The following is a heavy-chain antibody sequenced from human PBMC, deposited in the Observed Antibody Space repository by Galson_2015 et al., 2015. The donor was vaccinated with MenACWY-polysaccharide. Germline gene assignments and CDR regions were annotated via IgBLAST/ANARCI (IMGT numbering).Heavy chain of an antibody. J-gene: IGHJ4*02. CDR1: GDSISTYY. CDR3: ARGRGQLPLQFDY. V-gene: IGHV4-59*01. Sequence: ETLSLTCTVSGDSISTYYWNWIRQPPGKGLEWVGYIYYAGSTNYNPSFNSRVTISLDTSQNQYSLKLKSVTAADTAVYYCARGRGQLPLQFDYWGQGVLVTVSS. D-gene: IGHD1-1*01. CDR2: IYYAGST.